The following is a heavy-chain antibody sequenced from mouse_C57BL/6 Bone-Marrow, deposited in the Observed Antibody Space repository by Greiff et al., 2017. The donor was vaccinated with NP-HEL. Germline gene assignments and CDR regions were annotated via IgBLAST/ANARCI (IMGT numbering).Heavy chain of an antibody. CDR3: ARHVLLGYFDV. J-gene: IGHJ1*03. CDR1: GFTFSSYG. D-gene: IGHD2-10*01. CDR2: ISSGGSYT. V-gene: IGHV5-6*01. Sequence: EVMLVESGGDLVKPGGSLKLSCAASGFTFSSYGMSWVRQTPDKRLEWVATISSGGSYTYYPDSVKGRFTISRDNAKNTLYLQMSSLKSEDTAMYYCARHVLLGYFDVWGTGTTVTVSS.